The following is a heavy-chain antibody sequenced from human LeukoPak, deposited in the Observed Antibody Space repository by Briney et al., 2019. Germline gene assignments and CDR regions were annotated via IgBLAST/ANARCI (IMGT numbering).Heavy chain of an antibody. Sequence: SETLSLTCTVSGDSINNYYWSWIRQPPGKGLEWIGYIYYSGSTSYNPSLRSRVTISVDTSKNQFSLKLRSVTAAGTAIYYCARVDLGSDWPDYWGQGTLVTVSS. CDR1: GDSINNYY. D-gene: IGHD3-9*01. CDR3: ARVDLGSDWPDY. CDR2: IYYSGST. J-gene: IGHJ4*02. V-gene: IGHV4-59*08.